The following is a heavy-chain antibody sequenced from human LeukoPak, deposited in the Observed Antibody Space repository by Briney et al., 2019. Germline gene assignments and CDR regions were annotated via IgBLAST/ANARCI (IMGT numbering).Heavy chain of an antibody. CDR1: GYTFTSYD. J-gene: IGHJ6*02. V-gene: IGHV1-8*01. CDR3: AKRGGDMVTQDSIYYYYGMDV. D-gene: IGHD5-18*01. CDR2: MNPNSGNT. Sequence: ASVKVSCKASGYTFTSYDINWVRQATGQGLEWMGWMNPNSGNTGYAQKFQGRVTMTRNTSISTAYMELSSLRSEDTAVYYCAKRGGDMVTQDSIYYYYGMDVWGQGTTVTVSS.